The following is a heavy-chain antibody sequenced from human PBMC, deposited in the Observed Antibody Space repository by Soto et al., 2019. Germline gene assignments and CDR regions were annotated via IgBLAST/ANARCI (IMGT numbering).Heavy chain of an antibody. D-gene: IGHD3-9*01. CDR2: ISSYNGER. CDR3: TRSGQYDVLTGYVSFYYGMDV. V-gene: IGHV1-18*01. CDR1: GFTFSSHG. Sequence: QVHLVQSGVEVKKPGASVKVSCKASGFTFSSHGFSWVRQAPGQGLEWMGWISSYNGERNLAQKFQGRVTMTTDTATRTACMELRGLRSDDTAVYYCTRSGQYDVLTGYVSFYYGMDVWGQGTMVTVSS. J-gene: IGHJ6*02.